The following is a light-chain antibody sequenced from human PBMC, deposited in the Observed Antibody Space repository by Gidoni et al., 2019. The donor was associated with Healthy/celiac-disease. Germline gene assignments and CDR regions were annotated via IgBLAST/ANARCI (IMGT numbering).Light chain of an antibody. Sequence: QSALPQPASVSGSPGPSITISCTGTSSDVGGYNYVSWYQQHPGKAPKLMIYEVSNRPSGVSNRFSGSKSGNTASLTISGIQAEDEADYYCSSYTSSSTVVFGGGTKLTVL. CDR1: SSDVGGYNY. CDR3: SSYTSSSTVV. V-gene: IGLV2-14*01. J-gene: IGLJ2*01. CDR2: EVS.